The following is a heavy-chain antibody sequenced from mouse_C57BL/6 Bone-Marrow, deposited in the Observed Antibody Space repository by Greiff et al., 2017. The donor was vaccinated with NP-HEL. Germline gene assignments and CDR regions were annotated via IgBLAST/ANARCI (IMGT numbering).Heavy chain of an antibody. CDR1: GFTFSSYG. Sequence: EVQGVESGGGLVKPGGSLKLSCAASGFTFSSYGMSWVRQTPDKRLEWVATISSGGSYTYYPDSVKGRFTISRDNAKNTLYLQMSSLKSEDTAMYYCASPYDYDVAWFAYWGQGTLVTVSA. CDR2: ISSGGSYT. J-gene: IGHJ3*01. V-gene: IGHV5-6*01. D-gene: IGHD2-4*01. CDR3: ASPYDYDVAWFAY.